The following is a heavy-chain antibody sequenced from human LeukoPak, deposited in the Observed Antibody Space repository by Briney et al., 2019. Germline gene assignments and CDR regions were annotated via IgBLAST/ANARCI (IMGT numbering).Heavy chain of an antibody. CDR3: ARDVSIVVVTASGDY. Sequence: GGSLRLSCAASGFTFSSYAMHWVRQAPGKGLEWVAVISYDGSNKYYADSVKGRFTISRDNSKNTLYLRMNSLRAEDTAVYYCARDVSIVVVTASGDYWGQGTLVTVSS. J-gene: IGHJ4*02. CDR2: ISYDGSNK. D-gene: IGHD2-21*02. CDR1: GFTFSSYA. V-gene: IGHV3-30*04.